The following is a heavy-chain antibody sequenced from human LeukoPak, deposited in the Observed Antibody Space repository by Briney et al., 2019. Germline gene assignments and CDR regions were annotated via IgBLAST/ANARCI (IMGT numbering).Heavy chain of an antibody. Sequence: PSETLSLTCAVYGGSFSGYYWSWIRQAPGKGLEWVSAISGSGGSTYYADSVKGRFTISRDNSMNTLYLQMNSLRAEDTAVYYCAKDLPQTLGYSYGFIDYWGQGTLVTVSS. CDR1: GGSFSGYY. J-gene: IGHJ4*02. CDR2: ISGSGGST. D-gene: IGHD5-18*01. CDR3: AKDLPQTLGYSYGFIDY. V-gene: IGHV3-23*01.